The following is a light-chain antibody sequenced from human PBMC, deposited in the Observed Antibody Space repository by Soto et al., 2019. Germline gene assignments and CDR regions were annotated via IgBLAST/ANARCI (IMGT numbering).Light chain of an antibody. CDR2: DAS. Sequence: VLTQSPATGSVSPVERASRSFMASQSVNIYLAWYQQKPGQAPRLLIYDASDRATGIPARFRGSGSGTDFTLTISSLEPQDFAVYYCQQRSNWPVTFGQGTRLEIK. J-gene: IGKJ5*01. CDR1: QSVNIY. V-gene: IGKV3-11*01. CDR3: QQRSNWPVT.